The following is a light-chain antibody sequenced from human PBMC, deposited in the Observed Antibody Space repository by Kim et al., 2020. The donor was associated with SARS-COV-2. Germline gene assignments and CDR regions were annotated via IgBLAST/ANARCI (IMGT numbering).Light chain of an antibody. Sequence: SASVGDRVIITCRASQSNSMWLAWYQQKPGKAPKLLISKASSLQSGVPSRFSGSGSGTEFTLTISSLQPDDFATYYCQQYNSYRTFGQGTKVDIK. CDR2: KAS. CDR3: QQYNSYRT. V-gene: IGKV1-5*03. J-gene: IGKJ1*01. CDR1: QSNSMW.